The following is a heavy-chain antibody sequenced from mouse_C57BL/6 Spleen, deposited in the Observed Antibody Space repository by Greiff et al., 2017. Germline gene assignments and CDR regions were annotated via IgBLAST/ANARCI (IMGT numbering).Heavy chain of an antibody. Sequence: VQLQQSGAELVRPGTSVKVSCKASGYAFTNYLIEWVKQRPGQGLEWIGVINPGSGGTNYNEKFKGKATLTADKSSSTAYMQLSSLTSEDSAVYFCAREKVYYDYYAMDYWGQGTSVTVSS. J-gene: IGHJ4*01. V-gene: IGHV1-54*01. CDR3: AREKVYYDYYAMDY. D-gene: IGHD2-1*01. CDR1: GYAFTNYL. CDR2: INPGSGGT.